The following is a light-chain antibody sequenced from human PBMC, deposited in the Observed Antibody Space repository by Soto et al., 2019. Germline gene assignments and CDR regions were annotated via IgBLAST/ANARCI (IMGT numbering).Light chain of an antibody. Sequence: EIVLTQSPATLSLSPGERATLSCRASHSVSSDLAWYQQKPDQAPRLLIYDASNRATGIPARFSGSGSGTDFPLTISSLEPEDFGVYYCLQRSNWPLTFGGGTKVEIK. J-gene: IGKJ4*01. CDR3: LQRSNWPLT. CDR1: HSVSSD. CDR2: DAS. V-gene: IGKV3-11*01.